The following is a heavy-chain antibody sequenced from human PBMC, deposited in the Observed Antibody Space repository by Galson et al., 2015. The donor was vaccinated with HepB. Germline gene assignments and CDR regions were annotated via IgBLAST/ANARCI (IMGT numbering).Heavy chain of an antibody. CDR2: INPGNYNT. Sequence: SVKVSCKASGYTFTNYVIHWVRQAPGQRLEWMGWINPGNYNTKYSQKSQDRVAFTSDTSATTAYMDLSSLRSDDTAVYYCAREDYDSWSGTAIGMDVWGQGTTVTVSS. D-gene: IGHD3-3*01. J-gene: IGHJ6*02. V-gene: IGHV1-3*01. CDR3: AREDYDSWSGTAIGMDV. CDR1: GYTFTNYV.